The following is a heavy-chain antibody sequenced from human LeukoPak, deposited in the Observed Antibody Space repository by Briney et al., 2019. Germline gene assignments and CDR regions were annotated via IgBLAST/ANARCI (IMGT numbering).Heavy chain of an antibody. V-gene: IGHV5-51*04. Sequence: GESLKISCKGSGFSFTSYWIAWVRQMPGKGLEWMGITYPGDSDTRYSPSFQGQVTISADKPISTAYLQWSSLKASDTAMYYCASTSDYGGNLDYWGQGTLVTVSS. J-gene: IGHJ4*02. CDR1: GFSFTSYW. CDR2: TYPGDSDT. D-gene: IGHD4-23*01. CDR3: ASTSDYGGNLDY.